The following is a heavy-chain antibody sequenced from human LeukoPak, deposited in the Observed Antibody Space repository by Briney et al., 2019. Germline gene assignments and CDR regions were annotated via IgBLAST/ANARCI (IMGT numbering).Heavy chain of an antibody. J-gene: IGHJ4*02. CDR3: AISGRYYYDSSGYHTDY. CDR2: ISYDGSNK. D-gene: IGHD3-22*01. Sequence: GGSLRLSCAASGFTFSSYGMHWVRQAPGKGLEWVAVISYDGSNKYYADSVKGRFTISRDNSKNTLYLQMNSLRAEDTAVYYCAISGRYYYDSSGYHTDYWGQGTLVTVSS. CDR1: GFTFSSYG. V-gene: IGHV3-30*03.